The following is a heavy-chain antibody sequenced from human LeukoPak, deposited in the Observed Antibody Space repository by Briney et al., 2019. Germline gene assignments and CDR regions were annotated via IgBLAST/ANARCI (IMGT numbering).Heavy chain of an antibody. CDR2: IYTSGST. V-gene: IGHV4-61*02. D-gene: IGHD3-10*01. CDR3: ASGEVTYSLVPMATFQH. Sequence: SETLSLTCTVSGGSISSGSYYWSWIRQPAGKGLEWIGRIYTSGSTNYNPSLKSRVTISVDTSKNQFSLKLSSVTAADTAVYYCASGEVTYSLVPMATFQHWGQGTLVTVSS. CDR1: GGSISSGSYY. J-gene: IGHJ1*01.